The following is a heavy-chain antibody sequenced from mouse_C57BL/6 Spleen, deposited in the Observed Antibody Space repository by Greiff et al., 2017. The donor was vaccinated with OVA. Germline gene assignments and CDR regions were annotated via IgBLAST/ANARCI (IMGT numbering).Heavy chain of an antibody. Sequence: QVQLQQPGAELVKPGASVKLSCKASGYTFTSYWMHWVKQRPGQGLEWIGMIHPNSGSTNYNEKFKSKATLTVDKSSSTAYMQLSSLTSEDSAVYYCARHYDYGDYYAMDYWGQGTSVTVSS. J-gene: IGHJ4*01. CDR3: ARHYDYGDYYAMDY. CDR1: GYTFTSYW. D-gene: IGHD2-4*01. V-gene: IGHV1-64*01. CDR2: IHPNSGST.